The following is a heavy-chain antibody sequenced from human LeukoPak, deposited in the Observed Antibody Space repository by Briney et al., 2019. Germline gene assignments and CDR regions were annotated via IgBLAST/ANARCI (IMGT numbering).Heavy chain of an antibody. V-gene: IGHV3-23*01. CDR2: ITGNGGAT. Sequence: SGGSLRLSCAASGFTFSSYALTWVRHVPGKGLEWVSSITGNGGATQYADSVRGRFITSRDNSKNTLYLQMDSLRAEDTAIYYCAKDPNGDYIGAFDNWGQGTMVTVSS. CDR1: GFTFSSYA. D-gene: IGHD2-8*01. CDR3: AKDPNGDYIGAFDN. J-gene: IGHJ3*02.